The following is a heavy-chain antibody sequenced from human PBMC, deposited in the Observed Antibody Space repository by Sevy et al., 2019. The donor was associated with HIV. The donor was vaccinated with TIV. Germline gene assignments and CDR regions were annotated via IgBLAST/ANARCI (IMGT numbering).Heavy chain of an antibody. D-gene: IGHD4-4*01. V-gene: IGHV3-7*01. CDR3: ARALYAYSSY. CDR1: GFTFSSFW. Sequence: GGSLRLSCAASGFTFSSFWMTWVRQAPGKGREWVANINQDGSEIHYGDSVKGRFRISRDNAKNSLNLQMNSLRAEDTAVYYCARALYAYSSYWGQGTLVTVSS. CDR2: INQDGSEI. J-gene: IGHJ4*02.